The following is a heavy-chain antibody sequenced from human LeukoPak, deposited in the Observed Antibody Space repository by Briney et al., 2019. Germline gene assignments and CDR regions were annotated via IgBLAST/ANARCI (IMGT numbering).Heavy chain of an antibody. Sequence: SETLSLTCAVYGGSFSGYYWSWIRQPPGKGLEWIGEINHSGSTNYNPSLKSRVTISVDTSKNQFSLKLSSVTAADTAVYYCARAYYDFWSGCYKAKRVDYWGQGTLVTVSS. V-gene: IGHV4-34*01. D-gene: IGHD3-3*01. CDR1: GGSFSGYY. J-gene: IGHJ4*02. CDR3: ARAYYDFWSGCYKAKRVDY. CDR2: INHSGST.